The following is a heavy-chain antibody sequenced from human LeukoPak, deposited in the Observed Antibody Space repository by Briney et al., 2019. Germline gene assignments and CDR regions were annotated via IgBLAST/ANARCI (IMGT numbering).Heavy chain of an antibody. CDR3: TRRGRGSSSSWESFDY. V-gene: IGHV3-49*04. J-gene: IGHJ4*02. CDR2: IRSKTNGGTT. D-gene: IGHD6-13*01. Sequence: GGSLRLSCTASGFTFGDHALSWVRQAPGKGLEWVGFIRSKTNGGTTQYAASVKGRFTISRDDSKSIAYLQMNSLKTEDTAVYYCTRRGRGSSSSWESFDYWGQGTLVTVSS. CDR1: GFTFGDHA.